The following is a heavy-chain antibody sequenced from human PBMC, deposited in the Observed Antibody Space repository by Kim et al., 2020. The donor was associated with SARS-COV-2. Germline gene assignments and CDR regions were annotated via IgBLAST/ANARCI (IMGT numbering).Heavy chain of an antibody. Sequence: GGSLRLSCAASGFTFSGSAMHWVRQASGKGLEWVGRIRSKANSYATAYAASVKGRFTISRDDSKNTAYLQMNSLKTEDTAVYYCTSQPSPSLGATFCWGQGTLVTVSS. CDR2: IRSKANSYAT. J-gene: IGHJ4*02. CDR1: GFTFSGSA. D-gene: IGHD1-26*01. CDR3: TSQPSPSLGATFC. V-gene: IGHV3-73*01.